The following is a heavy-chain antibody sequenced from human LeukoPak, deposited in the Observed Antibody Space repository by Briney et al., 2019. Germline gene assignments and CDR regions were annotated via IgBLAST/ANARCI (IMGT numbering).Heavy chain of an antibody. V-gene: IGHV3-21*01. D-gene: IGHD6-13*01. Sequence: GGSLRLSCAASGFTFSSYSMNWVRQAPGKGLEWVSSISSSSSYIYYADSGKGRFTISRDNAKNSLYLQMNSLRAEDTAVYYCAGDGREVDSSSWYFADWFDPWGQGTLVTVSS. CDR3: AGDGREVDSSSWYFADWFDP. CDR1: GFTFSSYS. CDR2: ISSSSSYI. J-gene: IGHJ5*02.